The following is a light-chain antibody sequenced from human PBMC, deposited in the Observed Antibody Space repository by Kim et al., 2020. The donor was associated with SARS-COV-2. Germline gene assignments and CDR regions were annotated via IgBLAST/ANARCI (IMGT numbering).Light chain of an antibody. CDR1: NIGSKN. Sequence: YELTQPLSVSVALGQTARITCGGNNIGSKNVHWYQQKPGQAPVLVIYRDSNRPSGIPERFSGSNSGNTATLTISRAQAGDEADYYCQVWDSSTVFGGGTQLTVL. CDR3: QVWDSSTV. CDR2: RDS. V-gene: IGLV3-9*01. J-gene: IGLJ3*02.